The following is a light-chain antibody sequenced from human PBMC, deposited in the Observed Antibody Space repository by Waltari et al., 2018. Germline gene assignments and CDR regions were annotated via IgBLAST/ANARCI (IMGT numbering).Light chain of an antibody. CDR2: WAS. J-gene: IGKJ2*01. CDR1: QSVLYSSNNKNY. V-gene: IGKV4-1*01. Sequence: DIVMTQSPDSLAVSLGERATINCKSSQSVLYSSNNKNYLAWYQQKPGQPPKLLFYWASTRESGVPDRVSGSGSWTDVTLTISSLQAEDVAVYYCQQYYTSPPYTFGQGTKLEIK. CDR3: QQYYTSPPYT.